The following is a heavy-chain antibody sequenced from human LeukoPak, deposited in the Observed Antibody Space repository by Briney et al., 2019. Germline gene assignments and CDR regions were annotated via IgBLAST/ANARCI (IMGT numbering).Heavy chain of an antibody. J-gene: IGHJ6*03. CDR3: SHGRSGYDSYYYYYYMEV. D-gene: IGHD5-12*01. CDR1: GFTFRNAW. V-gene: IGHV3-15*01. CDR2: IKSKTDGGTT. Sequence: GGSLRLSCAASGFTFRNAWMSWVRQAPGKGLEWVGHIKSKTDGGTTDYAAPVKGRFTISRDDSKNTLYLQMNSLKTEDTAVYYCSHGRSGYDSYYYYYYMEVWGKGTTVTVSS.